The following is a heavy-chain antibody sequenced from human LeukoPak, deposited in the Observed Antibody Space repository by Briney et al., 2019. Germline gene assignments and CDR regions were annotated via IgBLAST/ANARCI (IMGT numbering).Heavy chain of an antibody. V-gene: IGHV4-39*07. J-gene: IGHJ4*02. D-gene: IGHD5-24*01. CDR2: IYYSGST. CDR1: GGSISSSSYY. CDR3: ARRWLQIDY. Sequence: PSETLSLTCTASGGSISSSSYYWGWIRQPPGKGLEWIGSIYYSGSTYYNPSLKSRVTISVDTSKNQFSLKLSSVTAADTAVYYCARRWLQIDYWGQGTLVTVSS.